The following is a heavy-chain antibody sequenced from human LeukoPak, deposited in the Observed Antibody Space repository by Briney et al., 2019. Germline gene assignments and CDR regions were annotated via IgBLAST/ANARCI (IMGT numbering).Heavy chain of an antibody. CDR1: GYTFTGYY. J-gene: IGHJ4*02. CDR2: TNPNSGGT. D-gene: IGHD3-22*01. Sequence: ASVKVSCKASGYTFTGYYMHWVRQAPGQGLEWMGWTNPNSGGTNYAQKFQGRVTMTRDTSISTAYMELSRLRSDDTAVYYCARGIGYRSGYYFLFDYWGQGTLVTVSS. V-gene: IGHV1-2*02. CDR3: ARGIGYRSGYYFLFDY.